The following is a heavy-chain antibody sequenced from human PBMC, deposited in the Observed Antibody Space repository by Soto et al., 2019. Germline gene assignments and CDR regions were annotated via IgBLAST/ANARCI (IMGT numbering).Heavy chain of an antibody. CDR3: AGEGAHYAPFDP. J-gene: IGHJ5*02. Sequence: QAQLVQSGAEAKQPGASVKVSCKASGYTFTDYALHWVRQAPGQGLEWLGWINVGNGNTGYSRKFQGRVTNDRDMPATTAKIGATSLTSEDTVIYNCAGEGAHYAPFDPWGQGPLVPLPS. D-gene: IGHD3-16*01. CDR1: GYTFTDYA. CDR2: INVGNGNT. V-gene: IGHV1-3*01.